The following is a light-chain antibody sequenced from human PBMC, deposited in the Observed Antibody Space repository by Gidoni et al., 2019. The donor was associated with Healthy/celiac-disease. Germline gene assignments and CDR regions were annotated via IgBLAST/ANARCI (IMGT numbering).Light chain of an antibody. CDR3: QQYNNWPPWT. Sequence: EIVMTQSPATLSVSPGERATLSCRASQSVSSNLAWYQQKHGQAPRLLIYGASTRATGIPARFSGSGSGTEFTLTISSLQSEDFAVYYCQQYNNWPPWTFXQXTKVEIK. CDR2: GAS. V-gene: IGKV3-15*01. CDR1: QSVSSN. J-gene: IGKJ1*01.